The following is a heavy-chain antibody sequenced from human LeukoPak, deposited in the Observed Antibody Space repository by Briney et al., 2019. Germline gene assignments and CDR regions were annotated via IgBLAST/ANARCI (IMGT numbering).Heavy chain of an antibody. CDR3: ASDVDYYTDAFDV. CDR2: ISSSSRYI. D-gene: IGHD3-10*01. CDR1: GFTFSSYS. J-gene: IGHJ3*01. V-gene: IGHV3-21*01. Sequence: GGSLRLSCAVSGFTFSSYSMNWVRQAPGKGLEWVSCISSSSRYIYYADSVKGRFTISRDNAKNSLYLQMNSLRAEDTAVYYCASDVDYYTDAFDVWGQGTMVTVSS.